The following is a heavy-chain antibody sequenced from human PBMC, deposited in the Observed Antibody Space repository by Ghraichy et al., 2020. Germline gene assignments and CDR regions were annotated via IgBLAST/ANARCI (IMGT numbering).Heavy chain of an antibody. J-gene: IGHJ4*02. D-gene: IGHD4-17*01. CDR3: ARDTPNLSTVTTNGVLDY. V-gene: IGHV3-30*04. CDR1: GFTFSSYA. CDR2: ISYDGSNK. Sequence: GGSLRLSCAASGFTFSSYAMHWVRQAPGKGLEWVAVISYDGSNKYYADSVKGRFTISRDNSKNTLYLQMNSLRAEDTAVYYCARDTPNLSTVTTNGVLDYWGQGTLVTVSS.